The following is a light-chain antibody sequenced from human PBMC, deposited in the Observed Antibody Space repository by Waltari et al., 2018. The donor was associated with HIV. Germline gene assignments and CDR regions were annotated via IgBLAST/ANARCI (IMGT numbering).Light chain of an antibody. J-gene: IGKJ2*01. CDR1: QSIDSNY. CDR2: GSS. CDR3: QQYSRPSYT. Sequence: EIVLTQSPGTLSLSPGEGATLSCRASQSIDSNYLVWYQHKPGQAPRLLIYGSSIRATGIADRFSGSGSGTDFTLTISRLEPEDFAVYYCQQYSRPSYTFGQGTKLEIK. V-gene: IGKV3-20*01.